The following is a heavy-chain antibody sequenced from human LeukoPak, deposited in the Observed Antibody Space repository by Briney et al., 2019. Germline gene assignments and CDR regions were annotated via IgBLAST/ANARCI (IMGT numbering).Heavy chain of an antibody. CDR3: ARDDSSGWYSDDAFDI. CDR1: GYTFTGYY. D-gene: IGHD6-19*01. V-gene: IGHV1-2*02. Sequence: ASVKVSCKASGYTFTGYYMHWVRQAPGQGLEWMGWINPNSGGTNYAQKLQGRVTMTTDTSTSTAYMELRSLRSDDTAVYYCARDDSSGWYSDDAFDIWGQGTMVTVSS. CDR2: INPNSGGT. J-gene: IGHJ3*02.